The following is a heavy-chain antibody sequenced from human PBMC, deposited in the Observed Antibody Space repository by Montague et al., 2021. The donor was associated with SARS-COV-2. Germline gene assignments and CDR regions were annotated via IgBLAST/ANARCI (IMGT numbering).Heavy chain of an antibody. V-gene: IGHV4-4*07. CDR1: GDSITPYGDSIGGYF. J-gene: IGHJ5*02. Sequence: SETLSLTCSVSGDSITPYGDSIGGYFWSWIRQPAGKGLEWIGRIYANGNFDYNPSLNSRASMLMDTAKQEFSMRLISVTAADTSVYYCATDAYYFGPGRAYHCAFDPWGQGILVTVSS. CDR2: IYANGNF. CDR3: ATDAYYFGPGRAYHCAFDP. D-gene: IGHD2/OR15-2a*01.